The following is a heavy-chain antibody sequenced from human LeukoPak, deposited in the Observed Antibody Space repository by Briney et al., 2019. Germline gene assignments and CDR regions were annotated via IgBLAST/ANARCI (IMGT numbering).Heavy chain of an antibody. J-gene: IGHJ4*02. CDR3: AKGGARLHSYYFDY. V-gene: IGHV3-48*01. D-gene: IGHD1-26*01. CDR2: ISSSTRII. Sequence: GGSLRLSCVASGFTFSTYAMNWVRQAPGKGLEWVSYISSSTRIIYYADTVKGRFSISRDNAKNSLYLQMNSLRAEDTAVFYCAKGGARLHSYYFDYWGQGTLVTVSS. CDR1: GFTFSTYA.